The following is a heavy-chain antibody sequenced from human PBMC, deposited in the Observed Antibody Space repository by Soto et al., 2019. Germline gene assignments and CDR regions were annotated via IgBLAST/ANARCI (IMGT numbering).Heavy chain of an antibody. V-gene: IGHV1-18*01. Sequence: QVRLVQPAAEVKKPGASVKVSCKTSGYTFIRYGITWVRQAPGQGLEWMGWISPYNDYTNYAQKFQGRVSMTADTYTKTVYLELRPLTSDDTAVYYCERGGYYDDGWGKLTYYGLDVWCEGSTVSVSS. J-gene: IGHJ6*04. D-gene: IGHD3-16*01. CDR1: GYTFIRYG. CDR2: ISPYNDYT. CDR3: ERGGYYDDGWGKLTYYGLDV.